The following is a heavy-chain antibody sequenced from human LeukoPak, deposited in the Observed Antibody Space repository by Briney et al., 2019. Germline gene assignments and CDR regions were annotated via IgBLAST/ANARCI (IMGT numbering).Heavy chain of an antibody. J-gene: IGHJ3*02. D-gene: IGHD3-22*01. CDR2: ISGSGGST. V-gene: IGHV3-23*01. Sequence: GGSLRLSCAASGFTFSSYAMSWVRQAPGKGLEWVSAISGSGGSTYYADSVKGRFTISRDNSKNTLYLQMNSLRAEDTAVYYCAKGGIRYYYDSSGWDIWGQGTMVTVSS. CDR1: GFTFSSYA. CDR3: AKGGIRYYYDSSGWDI.